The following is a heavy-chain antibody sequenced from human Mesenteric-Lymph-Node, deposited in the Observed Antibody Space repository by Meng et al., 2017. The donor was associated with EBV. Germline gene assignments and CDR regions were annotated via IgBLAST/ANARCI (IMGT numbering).Heavy chain of an antibody. J-gene: IGHJ1*01. CDR1: GGSISSNNW. CDR2: IFQTGSN. D-gene: IGHD3-9*01. CDR3: ESHINYSTTGYLFLQH. Sequence: QLHPRAPAPGLGKPSGALPFTCTVSGGSISSNNWWTCVRQSPGKGLEWLGEIFQTGSNNNNPSLKSRVPMSVDKSNNLFSLTLNPVIADDTAVYYCESHINYSTTGYLFLQHWGQGTLVTVSS. V-gene: IGHV4-4*02.